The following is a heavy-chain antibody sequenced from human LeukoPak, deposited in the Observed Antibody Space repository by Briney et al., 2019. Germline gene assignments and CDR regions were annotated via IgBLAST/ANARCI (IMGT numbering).Heavy chain of an antibody. Sequence: PGRSLRLSCAASGFTFTSYAMHWVRQAPGKGLEWVAVVAADGRDKHHADSVKGRFTISRDNSKNTLYLQMNSLRPEDTAVYYCARDLRAAAAYYFDYWGQGTLVTVSS. D-gene: IGHD6-13*01. J-gene: IGHJ4*02. CDR1: GFTFTSYA. CDR3: ARDLRAAAAYYFDY. V-gene: IGHV3-30*04. CDR2: VAADGRDK.